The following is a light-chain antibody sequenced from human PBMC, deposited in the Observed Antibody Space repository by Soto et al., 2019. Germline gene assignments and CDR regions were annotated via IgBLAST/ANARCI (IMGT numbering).Light chain of an antibody. V-gene: IGKV3-11*01. CDR3: QQRSNWPPT. CDR2: DAS. CDR1: QSVSSY. J-gene: IGKJ1*01. Sequence: EIVLTQSPATLSLPPGERATLSCRASQSVSSYLAWYPQKPGQAPRLLIYDASNRATGIPARFSGSGSGTDFTLTISSLEPEDFAVYYCQQRSNWPPTFGQGTKVEIK.